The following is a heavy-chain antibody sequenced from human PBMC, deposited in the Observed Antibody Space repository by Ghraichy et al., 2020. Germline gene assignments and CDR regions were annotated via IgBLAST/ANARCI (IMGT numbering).Heavy chain of an antibody. CDR1: GFTFSDYY. D-gene: IGHD5-24*01. CDR2: ISSSGSTI. CDR3: ASPPAAYKNSFDP. Sequence: GSLRLSCAASGFTFSDYYMSWIRQAPGKGLEWVSYISSSGSTIYYADSVKGRFTISRDNAKNSLYLQMNSLRAEDTAVYYCASPPAAYKNSFDPWGQGTLVIVSS. J-gene: IGHJ5*02. V-gene: IGHV3-11*01.